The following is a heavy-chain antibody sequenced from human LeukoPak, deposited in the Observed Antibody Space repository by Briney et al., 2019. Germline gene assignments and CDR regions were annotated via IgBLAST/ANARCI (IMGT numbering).Heavy chain of an antibody. D-gene: IGHD5-24*01. V-gene: IGHV1-69*05. CDR2: IIPIFGTA. J-gene: IGHJ5*02. Sequence: SVKVSCKASGGTFSSYAISWVRQAPGQGLEWMGGIIPIFGTANYAQKFQGRVTITTDESTTTAYMELSSLRSEDTAVYYCAREVESSPGANWFDPWGQGTLVTVSS. CDR1: GGTFSSYA. CDR3: AREVESSPGANWFDP.